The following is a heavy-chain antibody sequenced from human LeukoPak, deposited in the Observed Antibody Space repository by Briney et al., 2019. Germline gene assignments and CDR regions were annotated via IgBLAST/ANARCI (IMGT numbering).Heavy chain of an antibody. D-gene: IGHD6-13*01. CDR2: INPDSGGT. CDR3: ARDWGSSSWYFDY. J-gene: IGHJ4*02. CDR1: GYTFTGYY. Sequence: ASVKVSCKASGYTFTGYYMHWVRQAPGQGLEWMGWINPDSGGTNYAQKFQGRVTMTRDTSISTAYMELSRLSSDDTAVYYCARDWGSSSWYFDYWGQGTLVTVSS. V-gene: IGHV1-2*02.